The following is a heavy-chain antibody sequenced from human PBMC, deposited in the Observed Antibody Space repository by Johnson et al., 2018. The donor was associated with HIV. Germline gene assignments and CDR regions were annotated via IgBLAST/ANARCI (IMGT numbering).Heavy chain of an antibody. CDR1: GFTVSSNY. Sequence: VQLVESGGGLVQPGRSLRLSCAASGFTVSSNYMSWVRQAPGKGLEWVSVIYSGGSTYYADSVKGRFTISRDNSKNTLYLQMNSLRAEDTAVYYCARDPTTVVAFDAFDIWGRGTMVTVSS. D-gene: IGHD4-23*01. CDR2: IYSGGST. J-gene: IGHJ3*02. V-gene: IGHV3-66*02. CDR3: ARDPTTVVAFDAFDI.